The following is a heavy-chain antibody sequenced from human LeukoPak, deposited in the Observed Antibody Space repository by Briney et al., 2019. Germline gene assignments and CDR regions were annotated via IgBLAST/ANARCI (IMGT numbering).Heavy chain of an antibody. Sequence: SETLSLTCTVSGGSISSYYWSWIRQPPGKGLEWIGEINHSGSTNYNPSLKSRVTISVDTSKNQFSLKLSSVTAADTAVYYCARGGGSLFYYYYYGMDVWGQGTTVTVSS. D-gene: IGHD2-15*01. V-gene: IGHV4-34*01. J-gene: IGHJ6*02. CDR2: INHSGST. CDR3: ARGGGSLFYYYYYGMDV. CDR1: GGSISSYY.